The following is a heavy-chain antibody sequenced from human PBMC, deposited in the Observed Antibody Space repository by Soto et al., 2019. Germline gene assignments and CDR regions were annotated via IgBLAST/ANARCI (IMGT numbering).Heavy chain of an antibody. CDR2: IRSKSNDYAT. J-gene: IGHJ5*02. V-gene: IGHV3-73*01. CDR1: GFSFSDSA. D-gene: IGHD3-22*01. CDR3: STNDYDSSGYDYWFDP. Sequence: PGGSLRLSCAASGFSFSDSAMHWVRQASGKGLEWVGRIRSKSNDYATRYGASVKGRFAISRDDSKSIAYLQMNSLKTEDTAVYYCSTNDYDSSGYDYWFDPWGQGTLVTVSS.